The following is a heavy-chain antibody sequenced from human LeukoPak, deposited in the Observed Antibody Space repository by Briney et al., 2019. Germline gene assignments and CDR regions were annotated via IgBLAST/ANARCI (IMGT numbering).Heavy chain of an antibody. CDR1: GFIFSRYW. D-gene: IGHD4-11*01. Sequence: AGGSLRLSCAASGFIFSRYWMHWVRQVPGKGVVWVSGISSDVSNTRYADSVKGRFTISRGNSKNTLYLQMNSLRAEDSAIYYCPIYSNSLDYWDQGTLVTVSS. V-gene: IGHV3-74*01. CDR2: ISSDVSNT. CDR3: PIYSNSLDY. J-gene: IGHJ4*02.